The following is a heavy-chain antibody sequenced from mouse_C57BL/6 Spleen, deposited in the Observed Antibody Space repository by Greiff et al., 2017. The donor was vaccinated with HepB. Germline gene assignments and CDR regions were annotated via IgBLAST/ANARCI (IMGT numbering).Heavy chain of an antibody. D-gene: IGHD1-1*01. V-gene: IGHV1-4*01. CDR2: INPSSGYT. Sequence: QVQLQQSGAELARPGASVKMSCKASGYTFTSYTMHWVKQRPGQGLEWIGYINPSSGYTKYNQKFKDKATLTADKSSSTAYMQLSSLTSEDSAVYYCARYRDDYGYVDYWGQGTTLTVSS. J-gene: IGHJ2*01. CDR3: ARYRDDYGYVDY. CDR1: GYTFTSYT.